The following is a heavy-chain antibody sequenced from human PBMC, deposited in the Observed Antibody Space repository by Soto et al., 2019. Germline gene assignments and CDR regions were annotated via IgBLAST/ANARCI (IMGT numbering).Heavy chain of an antibody. V-gene: IGHV3-7*01. CDR3: ARDSPYFVYDILTGYPFYY. CDR2: IKEDGSEK. J-gene: IGHJ4*02. CDR1: GFTFNNYW. Sequence: GGSLRLSCAASGFTFNNYWMSWVRQAPGKGLEWVANIKEDGSEKYYVDSVKGRFTISRDKAKNSLFLQVNSLRAEDTAVYYCARDSPYFVYDILTGYPFYYWGQGTLVTVSS. D-gene: IGHD3-9*01.